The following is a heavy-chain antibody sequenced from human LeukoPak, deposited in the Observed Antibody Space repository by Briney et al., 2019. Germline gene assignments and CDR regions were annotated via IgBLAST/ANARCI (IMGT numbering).Heavy chain of an antibody. V-gene: IGHV3-48*04. CDR3: ASQPKGGSGSSYSQDY. D-gene: IGHD3-10*01. Sequence: PGGSLRLSCAASGFTFSSYSMNWVRQAPGKGLEWVSYISSSSSTIYYADSVKGRFTISRDNAKNSLYLQMNSLRAEDTAVYYCASQPKGGSGSSYSQDYWGQGTLVTVSS. J-gene: IGHJ4*02. CDR1: GFTFSSYS. CDR2: ISSSSSTI.